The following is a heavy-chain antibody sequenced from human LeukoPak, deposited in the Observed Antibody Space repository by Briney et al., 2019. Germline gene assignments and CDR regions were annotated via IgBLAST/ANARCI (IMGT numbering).Heavy chain of an antibody. V-gene: IGHV1-46*03. Sequence: ASVKVSPKPSGYTFTSYYMHWVRQAPGQGRAWMGIINPSGGSTSYPQKLQGRVTITRDTSTSTVYMELSSLRSGDTAVYYCARAGDDILTGYENWFDPWGQGTLVTVSS. CDR2: INPSGGST. CDR1: GYTFTSYY. J-gene: IGHJ5*02. CDR3: ARAGDDILTGYENWFDP. D-gene: IGHD3-9*01.